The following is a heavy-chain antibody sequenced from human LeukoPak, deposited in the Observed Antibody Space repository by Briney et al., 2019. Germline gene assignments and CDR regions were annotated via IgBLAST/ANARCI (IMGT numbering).Heavy chain of an antibody. V-gene: IGHV1-2*02. J-gene: IGHJ4*02. Sequence: ASVKASCKASGYTFTDYYIHWVRQAPGQGLEWMGWINPNSGGTNYAQNFQARDTLTSDTSISTVYMELSSLRSDDTAVYYCARDVGYCRGGTCYPAHYWGQGTLVTVSS. CDR1: GYTFTDYY. CDR2: INPNSGGT. CDR3: ARDVGYCRGGTCYPAHY. D-gene: IGHD2-15*01.